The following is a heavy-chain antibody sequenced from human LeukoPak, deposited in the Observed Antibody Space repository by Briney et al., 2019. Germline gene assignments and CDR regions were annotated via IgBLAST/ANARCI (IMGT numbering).Heavy chain of an antibody. D-gene: IGHD3-22*01. J-gene: IGHJ6*02. CDR3: ARISGYYDDYYYYYGMDV. V-gene: IGHV1-69*01. CDR2: IIPIFGTA. Sequence: GASVKVSCKASGGTFSSYAISWVRQAPGQGLEWMGGIIPIFGTANYAQKFRGRVTITADESTSTAYMELSSLRSEDTAVYYCARISGYYDDYYYYYGMDVWGQGTTVTDSS. CDR1: GGTFSSYA.